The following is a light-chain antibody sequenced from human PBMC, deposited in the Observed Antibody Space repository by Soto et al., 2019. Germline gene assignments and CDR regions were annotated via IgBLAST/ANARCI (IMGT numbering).Light chain of an antibody. J-gene: IGKJ4*01. V-gene: IGKV3-15*01. CDR3: QQYNVWPLT. CDR2: VAS. CDR1: QSVSSN. Sequence: EIVMTQSPATLSVSPGERATLSCRASQSVSSNLAWYQQKPGQTPKLLIYVASTRATGIPARFSGSGSGTEVPLTISSLQSEDFAVYYCQQYNVWPLTFGGGTKVEF.